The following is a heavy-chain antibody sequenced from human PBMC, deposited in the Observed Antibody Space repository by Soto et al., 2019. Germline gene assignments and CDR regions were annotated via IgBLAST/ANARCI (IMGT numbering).Heavy chain of an antibody. J-gene: IGHJ4*02. CDR3: ARDKRSSSWSTIDY. CDR2: IYYSGST. D-gene: IGHD6-13*01. CDR1: GGSISSGGYY. V-gene: IGHV4-31*03. Sequence: QVQLQESGPGLVKPSQTLSLTCTVSGGSISSGGYYWSWIRQHPGKGLEWIGYIYYSGSTYYNPSLKSRATISVDTSKNQFSLKLSSVTAADTAVYYCARDKRSSSWSTIDYWGQGTLVTVSS.